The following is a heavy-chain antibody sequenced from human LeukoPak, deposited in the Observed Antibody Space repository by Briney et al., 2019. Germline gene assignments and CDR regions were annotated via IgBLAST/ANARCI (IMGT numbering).Heavy chain of an antibody. V-gene: IGHV1-69*13. CDR1: GGTFSSYA. CDR2: IIPIFGTA. J-gene: IGHJ4*02. D-gene: IGHD6-19*01. CDR3: ATGYTSGTRIDY. Sequence: ASVKVSCKASGGTFSSYAISWVRQAPGQGLEWMGGIIPIFGTANYAQKFQGRVTITADESTSTAYMELSSLRAEDTAVYYCATGYTSGTRIDYWGQGTLVSVSS.